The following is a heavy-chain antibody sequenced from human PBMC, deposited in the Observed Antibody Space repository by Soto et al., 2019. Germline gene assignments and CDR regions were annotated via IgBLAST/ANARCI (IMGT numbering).Heavy chain of an antibody. CDR2: IHYSGNT. CDR3: ARHVRDEAQSPNSWFDP. Sequence: PSETLSLTCTVSGGSISSSSYHWGWIRQPPGKGLEWIGSIHYSGNTYYNPSLKSRVSMSVDTSKNQFSLNLSSVTAADTAVYYCARHVRDEAQSPNSWFDPWGQGALVTVSS. V-gene: IGHV4-39*01. CDR1: GGSISSSSYH. J-gene: IGHJ5*02. D-gene: IGHD3-10*02.